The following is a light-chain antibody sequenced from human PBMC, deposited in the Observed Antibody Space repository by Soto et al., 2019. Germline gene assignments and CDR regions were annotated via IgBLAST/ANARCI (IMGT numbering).Light chain of an antibody. CDR1: LNVNSY. V-gene: IGKV3-11*01. Sequence: EVVRTQSQATLSVSPGERATLSCRSSLNVNSYLAWYQQKPGQAPRLLIYDASNRAAGIPARFSGSGSGTDFTLTISSLEPEDFAIYYCQQRQYWPPITFGQGTLLAV. CDR2: DAS. J-gene: IGKJ5*01. CDR3: QQRQYWPPIT.